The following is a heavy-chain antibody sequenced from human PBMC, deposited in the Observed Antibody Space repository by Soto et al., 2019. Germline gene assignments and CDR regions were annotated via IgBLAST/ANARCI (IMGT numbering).Heavy chain of an antibody. J-gene: IGHJ3*01. D-gene: IGHD4-17*01. CDR2: IYYNGNT. CDR1: GVSITSGAYY. V-gene: IGHV4-31*03. Sequence: PSETLSLTCTLSGVSITSGAYYWTWVRQHPGKGLEWIGYIYYNGNTYFSPSLKSRLTISIDTSKNQFSLKLSSVTAADTAMYCCARARLRAVYAFDFWGQGTMVTVSS. CDR3: ARARLRAVYAFDF.